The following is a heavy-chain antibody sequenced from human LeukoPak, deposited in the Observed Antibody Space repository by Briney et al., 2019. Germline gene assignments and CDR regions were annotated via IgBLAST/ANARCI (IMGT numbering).Heavy chain of an antibody. CDR3: ARDLGDCSGGSCYAVSFDY. J-gene: IGHJ4*02. CDR1: GFTFSSYA. D-gene: IGHD2-15*01. Sequence: PPGGSLRLSCAASGFTFSSYAMHWVRQAPGKGLEWVAVISYDGSNKYYADSVKGRFTISRDNSKNMLYLQMNSLRAEDTAVYYCARDLGDCSGGSCYAVSFDYWGQGTLVTVSS. CDR2: ISYDGSNK. V-gene: IGHV3-30*04.